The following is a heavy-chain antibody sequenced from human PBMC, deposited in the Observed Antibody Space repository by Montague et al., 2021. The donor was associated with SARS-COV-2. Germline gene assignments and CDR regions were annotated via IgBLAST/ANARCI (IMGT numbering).Heavy chain of an antibody. D-gene: IGHD2-2*01. CDR2: TYFTSKWSS. V-gene: IGHV6-1*01. CDR3: AGAYYSSTSCYPIDY. Sequence: CAISGDSVSSTSAAWNWIRQSPSRGLEWLGRTYFTSKWSSEYALSVKSRLIISPDTSKNQFSLRLMSVTPDDTAVYYCAGAYYSSTSCYPIDYWSQGTLVTVSS. J-gene: IGHJ4*02. CDR1: GDSVSSTSAA.